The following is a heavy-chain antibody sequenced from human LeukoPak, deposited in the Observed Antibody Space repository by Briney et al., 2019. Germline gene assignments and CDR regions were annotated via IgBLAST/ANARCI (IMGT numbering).Heavy chain of an antibody. V-gene: IGHV1-2*06. CDR1: GYTLTVYY. Sequence: ASVKVSCKASGYTLTVYYIHWVRQAPGQGLEWMGRINPNSGDTNFAQKFQGRVTMTRDTSISIAYMDLSGLRPDDTAVYYCAREGSGYTYGRGSYFDYWGHGILVTVSS. CDR2: INPNSGDT. CDR3: AREGSGYTYGRGSYFDY. D-gene: IGHD5-18*01. J-gene: IGHJ4*01.